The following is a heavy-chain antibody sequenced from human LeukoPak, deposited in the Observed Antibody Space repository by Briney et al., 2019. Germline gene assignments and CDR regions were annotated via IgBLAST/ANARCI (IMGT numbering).Heavy chain of an antibody. CDR3: ARYYPSYYFDY. Sequence: ASVKVSCKASGYTFTSYGISWVRQAPGQGLEWMGIINPSSGDTSYAQSFLGRVSMTRDTSTSTVYMELSSLRSEDTAVYYCARYYPSYYFDYWGQGTLVTVSS. V-gene: IGHV1-46*03. CDR2: INPSSGDT. CDR1: GYTFTSYG. J-gene: IGHJ4*02. D-gene: IGHD3-16*01.